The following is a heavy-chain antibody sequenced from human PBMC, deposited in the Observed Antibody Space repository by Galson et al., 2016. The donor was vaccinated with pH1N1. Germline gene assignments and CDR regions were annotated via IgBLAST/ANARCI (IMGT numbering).Heavy chain of an antibody. CDR3: ARAPSATEDGGYYFDC. Sequence: ETLSLTCTVSGGSISSYYWSWIRQPPGKGLEWIGYIYYSGSTNYNPSLKSRVTISVDTSKNQFSRKLSSVTAADTAVYYCARAPSATEDGGYYFDCWGQGTLVTVSS. D-gene: IGHD2-2*01. J-gene: IGHJ4*02. CDR1: GGSISSYY. CDR2: IYYSGST. V-gene: IGHV4-59*01.